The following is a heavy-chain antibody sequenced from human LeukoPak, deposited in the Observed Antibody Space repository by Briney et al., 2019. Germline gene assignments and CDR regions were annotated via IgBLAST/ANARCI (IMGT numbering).Heavy chain of an antibody. D-gene: IGHD7-27*01. CDR3: ARFSWAGDAFDI. Sequence: GGSLRLSCAASGFTFSSYSMNWVRQAPGKGLEWVSSISSSSYIYYADSVKGRFTISRDNAKNSLYLQMNSLRAEDTAVYYCARFSWAGDAFDIWGQGTMVTVSS. CDR2: ISSSSYI. J-gene: IGHJ3*02. V-gene: IGHV3-21*01. CDR1: GFTFSSYS.